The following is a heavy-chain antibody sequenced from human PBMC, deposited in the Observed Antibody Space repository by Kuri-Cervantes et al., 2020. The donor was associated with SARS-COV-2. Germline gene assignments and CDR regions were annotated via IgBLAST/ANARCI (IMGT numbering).Heavy chain of an antibody. CDR3: ARTPYYYDSSGYFDY. Sequence: SGPTLVKPTQTLTLTCTFSGFSLSTSGMCVSWIRQPPGKALEWLALVDWGDDKYYSTSLKTRLTISKDTSKNQVVLTMTNMDPVDTATYYCARTPYYYDSSGYFDYWGQGTLVTVSS. CDR2: VDWGDDK. J-gene: IGHJ4*02. V-gene: IGHV2-70*01. D-gene: IGHD3-22*01. CDR1: GFSLSTSGMC.